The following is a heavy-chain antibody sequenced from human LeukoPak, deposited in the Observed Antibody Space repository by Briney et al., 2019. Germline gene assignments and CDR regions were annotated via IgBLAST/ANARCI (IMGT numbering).Heavy chain of an antibody. V-gene: IGHV3-23*01. J-gene: IGHJ3*02. CDR3: AKDPIWGYSYGHDAFDI. CDR1: GFTFSSYA. Sequence: GGSLRLSCAASGFTFSSYAMSWVRQAPGKGLEWVSAISGSGGSTYYADSVKGRFTISRDNSKNTLYLQMNSLRAEDTAVYYCAKDPIWGYSYGHDAFDIWGQGTMVTVSS. CDR2: ISGSGGST. D-gene: IGHD5-18*01.